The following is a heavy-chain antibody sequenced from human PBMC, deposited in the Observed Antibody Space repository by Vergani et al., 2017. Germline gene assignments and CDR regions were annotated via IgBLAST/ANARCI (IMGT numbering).Heavy chain of an antibody. CDR2: ISGDGGST. Sequence: EVQLLESGGGLVQPGGSLRLSCAASGFTFDDYAMHWVRQAPGKGLEWVSLISGDGGSTYYADSVKGRFTISRDNSKNSLYLQMNSLRTEDTALYYCAKSQLWFGELLSSDYPIDYWGQGTLVTVSS. V-gene: IGHV3-43*02. CDR1: GFTFDDYA. J-gene: IGHJ4*02. D-gene: IGHD3-10*01. CDR3: AKSQLWFGELLSSDYPIDY.